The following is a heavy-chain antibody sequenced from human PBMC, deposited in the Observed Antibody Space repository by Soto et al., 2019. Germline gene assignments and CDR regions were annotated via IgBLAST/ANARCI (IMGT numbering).Heavy chain of an antibody. Sequence: GGSLRLSCAASGFTFSSYSMNWVRQAPGKGLEWVSSISSSSSYIYYADSVKGRFTISRDNSKNMLYLQMNSLRAEDTAVYYCARPHYYDSSGYYWDYWGQGTLVTVSS. J-gene: IGHJ4*02. V-gene: IGHV3-21*01. CDR3: ARPHYYDSSGYYWDY. CDR1: GFTFSSYS. D-gene: IGHD3-22*01. CDR2: ISSSSSYI.